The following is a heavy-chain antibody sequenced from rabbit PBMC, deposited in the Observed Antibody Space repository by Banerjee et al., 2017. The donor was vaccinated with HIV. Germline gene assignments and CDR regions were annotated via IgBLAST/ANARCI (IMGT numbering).Heavy chain of an antibody. CDR2: IYAGFSGRI. J-gene: IGHJ4*01. Sequence: QEQLVESGGGLVQPGASLTLTCTASGFTISSSYYMCWVRQAPGKGLEWIACIYAGFSGRIYYASWATGRFTISKTSSITVTLQMTSLTAADTATYFCARDRDSGGYSMYYLDLWGQGTLVTVS. CDR1: GFTISSSYY. D-gene: IGHD1-1*01. CDR3: ARDRDSGGYSMYYLDL. V-gene: IGHV1S45*01.